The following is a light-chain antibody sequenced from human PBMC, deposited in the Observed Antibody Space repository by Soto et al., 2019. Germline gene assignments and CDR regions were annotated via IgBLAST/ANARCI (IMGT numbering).Light chain of an antibody. V-gene: IGLV1-47*01. J-gene: IGLJ3*02. Sequence: QSVLTQPPSASGTPGQRVTISCSGSSSNIGSNYVYWYQQLPGTAPKLLIYRNNQRPSGVPDRFSGYKSGTSASLAISGLRSEDEADYYCAAWDDSLSAQVFGGGTKVTVL. CDR3: AAWDDSLSAQV. CDR1: SSNIGSNY. CDR2: RNN.